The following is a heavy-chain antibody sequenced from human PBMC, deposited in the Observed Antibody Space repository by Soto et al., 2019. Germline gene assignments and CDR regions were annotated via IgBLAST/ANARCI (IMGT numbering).Heavy chain of an antibody. Sequence: QVQLVQSGAEVKKPGSSVKVTCKASGGTFSSNAISWVRQAPGQGLEWMGGIIPIFGTAHYAQKFQGRVTMTADESTSTASMELSSLKSEDTAVYYCATGDRGYSSAPPFYFEFWGQGTLVTVSS. CDR3: ATGDRGYSSAPPFYFEF. D-gene: IGHD5-18*01. V-gene: IGHV1-69*12. CDR1: GGTFSSNA. CDR2: IIPIFGTA. J-gene: IGHJ4*02.